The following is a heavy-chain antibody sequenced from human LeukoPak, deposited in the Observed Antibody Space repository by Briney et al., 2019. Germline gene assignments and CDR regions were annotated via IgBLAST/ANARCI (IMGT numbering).Heavy chain of an antibody. D-gene: IGHD1-26*01. J-gene: IGHJ3*02. Sequence: PSETLSLTCAVSGGSISRGDYSWSWIRQPPGKGLEWIGCIYHRGSTYYTPSLKSRVTILVDRSKNQFSLKLSSVTAADTAVYYCASLVGATSDAFDIWGQGTMVTVSS. CDR2: IYHRGST. CDR1: GGSISRGDYS. V-gene: IGHV4-30-2*01. CDR3: ASLVGATSDAFDI.